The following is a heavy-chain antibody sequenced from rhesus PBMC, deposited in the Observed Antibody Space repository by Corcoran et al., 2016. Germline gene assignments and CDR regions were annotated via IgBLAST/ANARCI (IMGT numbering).Heavy chain of an antibody. CDR1: GGSISSNY. J-gene: IGHJ5-2*02. V-gene: IGHV4S11*01. CDR3: ARSYSGGWKLDV. D-gene: IGHD6-37*01. CDR2: IYGSGSTT. Sequence: QVQLQESGPGLVKPLETLSLTCAVSGGSISSNYWSWIRKPPGKELEWIGYIYGSGSTTNYNPSLKSRVTLSVDTSKNQFSLKLTSVTAADTAVYFCARSYSGGWKLDVWGRGVLVAVSS.